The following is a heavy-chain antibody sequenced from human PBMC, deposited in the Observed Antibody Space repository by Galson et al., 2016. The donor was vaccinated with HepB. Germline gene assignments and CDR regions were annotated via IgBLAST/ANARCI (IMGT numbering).Heavy chain of an antibody. CDR3: ARDLDYYETSGFQLGYFQY. D-gene: IGHD3-22*01. J-gene: IGHJ1*01. CDR1: GASVNSGNYY. V-gene: IGHV4-61*01. Sequence: LSLTCTVSGASVNSGNYYWSWIRQPPGKGLEWIGYIYYTGKTKYNPSLESRVTMSLYMPKNQPSLKLSSVTAADTAVYYCARDLDYYETSGFQLGYFQYWGQGALVTVSS. CDR2: IYYTGKT.